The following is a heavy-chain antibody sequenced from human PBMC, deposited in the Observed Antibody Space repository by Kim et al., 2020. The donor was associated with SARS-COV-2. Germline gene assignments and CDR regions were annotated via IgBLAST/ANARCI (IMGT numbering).Heavy chain of an antibody. CDR2: ISGSGGST. Sequence: GGSLRLSCAASGFTFSSYAMSWVRQAPGKGLEWVSAISGSGGSTNYADSVKGRFTICRDNSKNTRYLQMNSLRADDTAVYYCAKDYGVVVITFWFWCQVTLVTVSS. J-gene: IGHJ4*02. CDR1: GFTFSSYA. V-gene: IGHV3-23*01. D-gene: IGHD3-22*01. CDR3: AKDYGVVVITFWF.